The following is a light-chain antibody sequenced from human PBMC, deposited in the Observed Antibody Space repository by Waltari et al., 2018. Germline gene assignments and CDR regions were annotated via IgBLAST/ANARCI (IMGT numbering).Light chain of an antibody. V-gene: IGLV1-47*01. J-gene: IGLJ3*02. Sequence: QSVLTQPPSASGTPGQRVTISCSGSSSNIGSNYVYWYQQLPGTAPKLLIYRNNPRPAGVPDRFAGSESGTSASLAISGLRSEDDADYYCAAWDDSLSVLFGGGTKLTVL. CDR3: AAWDDSLSVL. CDR1: SSNIGSNY. CDR2: RNN.